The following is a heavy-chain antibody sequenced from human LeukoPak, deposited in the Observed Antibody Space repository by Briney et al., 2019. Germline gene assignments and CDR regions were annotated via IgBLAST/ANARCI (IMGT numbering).Heavy chain of an antibody. CDR3: ARDLSPQSVPAAMPGDY. Sequence: ASVKDSCKASGYTFTSYYMHWVRQAPGQGLEWMGIINPSGGSTSYAQKFQGRVTMTRDTSTSTVYMELSSLRSEDTAVYYCARDLSPQSVPAAMPGDYWGQGTLVTVSS. J-gene: IGHJ4*02. CDR2: INPSGGST. D-gene: IGHD2-2*01. CDR1: GYTFTSYY. V-gene: IGHV1-46*01.